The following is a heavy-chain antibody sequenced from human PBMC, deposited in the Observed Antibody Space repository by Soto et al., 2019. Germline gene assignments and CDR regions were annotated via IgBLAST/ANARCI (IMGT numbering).Heavy chain of an antibody. CDR3: VQNEGGGRGRTPGGWFDA. CDR2: IYWNDDK. J-gene: IGHJ5*01. CDR1: GSSLSTSGVG. D-gene: IGHD1-1*01. Sequence: SGPSLVNPTQTLTLPCPFSGSSLSTSGVGVGWIRQPPGKALEWLALIYWNDDKRYSTSLKNRLTISKDTFNSQVVLIMTNMDPVDTATYFFVQNEGGGRGRTPGGWFDACGQGNLGTVS. V-gene: IGHV2-5*01.